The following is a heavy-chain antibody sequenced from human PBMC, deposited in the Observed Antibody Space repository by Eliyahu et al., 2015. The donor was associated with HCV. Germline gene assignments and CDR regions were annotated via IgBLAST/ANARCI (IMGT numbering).Heavy chain of an antibody. CDR1: GFTFXXYS. J-gene: IGHJ6*02. CDR2: ISSSSSYI. Sequence: EVQLVESGGGXVKPGGSLRLSCAASGFTFXXYSMNWVRQAPGKGLEWVSSISSSSSYIYYADSVKGRFTISRDNAKNSLYLQMNSLRAEDTAVYYCARDTIEWDQLGVMDVWGQGTTVTVSS. V-gene: IGHV3-21*01. CDR3: ARDTIEWDQLGVMDV. D-gene: IGHD7-27*01.